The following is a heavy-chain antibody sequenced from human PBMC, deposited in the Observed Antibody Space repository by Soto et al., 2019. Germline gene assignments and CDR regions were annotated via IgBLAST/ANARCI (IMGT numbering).Heavy chain of an antibody. D-gene: IGHD3-9*01. CDR1: GFSLSNARRG. CDR3: ARGRYFDWLSSGPFDY. CDR2: IFSNDEK. Sequence: SGPTLVNPTETLTLTCTVPGFSLSNARRGVSWIRQPPGKALEWLAHIFSNDEKSYSTSLKSRLTISKDTSKSQVVLTMTNMDPVDTATYYCARGRYFDWLSSGPFDYWGQGTLVTVSS. V-gene: IGHV2-26*01. J-gene: IGHJ4*02.